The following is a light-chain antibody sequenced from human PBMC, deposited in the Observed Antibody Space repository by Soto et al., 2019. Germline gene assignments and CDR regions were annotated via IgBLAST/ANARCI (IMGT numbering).Light chain of an antibody. J-gene: IGKJ2*01. CDR3: QQYNDYQST. Sequence: DIQMTQSPSTLSASVGDRVTITCRASQSITTWLAWYQQKPGKAPKLLIYKATNLQSGVPSRFSGSGSGTEFNLNIRSRQPEDFAIYYCQQYNDYQSTFGQGTKLEIK. CDR1: QSITTW. V-gene: IGKV1-5*03. CDR2: KAT.